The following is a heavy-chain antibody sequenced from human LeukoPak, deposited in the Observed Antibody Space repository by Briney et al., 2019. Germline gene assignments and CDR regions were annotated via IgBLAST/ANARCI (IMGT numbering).Heavy chain of an antibody. CDR1: GFTFSSYS. CDR2: ISSSSSYI. CDR3: ARGSYYDSSGYTSASLGPI. V-gene: IGHV3-21*01. Sequence: GGSLRLSCAASGFTFSSYSMNWVRQAPGKGLEWVSSISSSSSYIYYADSVKGRFTISRDNAKNSLYLQMNSLRAEDTAVYYCARGSYYDSSGYTSASLGPIWGQGTMVTVSS. J-gene: IGHJ3*02. D-gene: IGHD3-22*01.